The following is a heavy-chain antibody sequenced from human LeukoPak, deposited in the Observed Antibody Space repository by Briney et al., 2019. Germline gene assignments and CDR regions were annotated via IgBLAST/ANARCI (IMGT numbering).Heavy chain of an antibody. D-gene: IGHD6-13*01. CDR1: GGSISSYY. Sequence: SETLSLTCTVSGGSISSYYWSWIRQPPGKGLEWIGYIYYSGSTNYNPSLKSRVTISVDTSKNQFSLKLSSVTAADTAAYYCARHTAAGYYYYYYGMDVWGQGTTVTVSS. J-gene: IGHJ6*02. CDR2: IYYSGST. CDR3: ARHTAAGYYYYYYGMDV. V-gene: IGHV4-59*08.